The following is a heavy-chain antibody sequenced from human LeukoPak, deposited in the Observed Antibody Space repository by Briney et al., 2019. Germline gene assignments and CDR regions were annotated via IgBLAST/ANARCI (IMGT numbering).Heavy chain of an antibody. Sequence: TGGSLRLSCAASGFTFSSYWMHCVRQAPGNGLVWVSRINSDGSSTSYADSVKGRFTISRDNAKNTLYLQMNSLRAEDTAVYYCARGDVDTAMAFDYWGQGTLVTVSS. J-gene: IGHJ4*02. CDR2: INSDGSST. CDR1: GFTFSSYW. D-gene: IGHD5-18*01. V-gene: IGHV3-74*01. CDR3: ARGDVDTAMAFDY.